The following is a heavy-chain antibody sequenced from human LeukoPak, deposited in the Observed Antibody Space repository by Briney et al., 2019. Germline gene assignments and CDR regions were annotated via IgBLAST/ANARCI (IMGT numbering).Heavy chain of an antibody. CDR3: AKDFRYQLLSNYFDY. CDR2: ISYDGSNK. J-gene: IGHJ4*02. D-gene: IGHD2-2*01. V-gene: IGHV3-30*18. CDR1: GFTFSSYG. Sequence: GRSLRLSCAASGFTFSSYGMHWFRQAPGTGLAWVAVISYDGSNKYYADSVKGRFTISRDNSKNTLYLQMHSLRAEDTAVYYCAKDFRYQLLSNYFDYWGQGTLVTVSS.